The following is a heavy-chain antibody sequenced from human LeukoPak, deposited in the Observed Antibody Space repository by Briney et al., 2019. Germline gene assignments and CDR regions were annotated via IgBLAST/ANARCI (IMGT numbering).Heavy chain of an antibody. V-gene: IGHV3-23*01. CDR2: ISGTSGTT. CDR1: EFTFSSYA. J-gene: IGHJ5*01. D-gene: IGHD6-13*01. CDR3: AEESEAIPAAGTFDS. Sequence: GGSLRLSCAASEFTFSSYAVSWVRQAPGKGLEWVSAISGTSGTTYYADSVKGRFTISRDNSKNMLFLLMNSLRTEDTAVYYCAEESEAIPAAGTFDSWGQGTLVTVSS.